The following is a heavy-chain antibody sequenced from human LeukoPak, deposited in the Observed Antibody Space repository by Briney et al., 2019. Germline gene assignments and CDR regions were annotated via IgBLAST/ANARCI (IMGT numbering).Heavy chain of an antibody. CDR1: GGSISSSSYY. J-gene: IGHJ4*02. CDR2: IYSGGST. Sequence: EALSLTCTVSGGSISSSSYYWGWIRQPPGKGLEWVSVIYSGGSTYYADSVKGRFTISRDNSKNTLYLQMNSLRAEDTAVYYCARGGISVAGTVHYWGQGTLVTVSS. D-gene: IGHD6-19*01. V-gene: IGHV3-66*01. CDR3: ARGGISVAGTVHY.